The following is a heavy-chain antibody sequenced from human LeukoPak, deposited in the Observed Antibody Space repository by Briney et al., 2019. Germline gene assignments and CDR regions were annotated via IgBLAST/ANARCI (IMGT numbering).Heavy chain of an antibody. CDR1: GFTFSSYG. CDR2: ISYDGSNK. Sequence: GGSLRLSCAASGFTFSSYGMHWVRQAPGKGLEWVAVISYDGSNKYYADSVKGRFTISRDNSKNTLYLQMNSLRAEDTAVYYCAKDQVVVAATRYYYYYGMDVWGQGTTVTVSS. D-gene: IGHD2-15*01. CDR3: AKDQVVVAATRYYYYYGMDV. J-gene: IGHJ6*02. V-gene: IGHV3-30*18.